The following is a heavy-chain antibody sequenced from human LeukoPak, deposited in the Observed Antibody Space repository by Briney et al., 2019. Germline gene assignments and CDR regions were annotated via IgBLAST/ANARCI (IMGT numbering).Heavy chain of an antibody. CDR1: GFTFSSYG. J-gene: IGHJ4*02. Sequence: GGSLRLSCAASGFTFSSYGMHWVRRAPGKGLEWVAVISYDASNKYYADSVKGRFTISRDNSKNTLYLQMNSLRAEDTAVYYCAQDYGGNWWTPFDYWGQRTLVTVSS. D-gene: IGHD4-23*01. CDR3: AQDYGGNWWTPFDY. V-gene: IGHV3-30*18. CDR2: ISYDASNK.